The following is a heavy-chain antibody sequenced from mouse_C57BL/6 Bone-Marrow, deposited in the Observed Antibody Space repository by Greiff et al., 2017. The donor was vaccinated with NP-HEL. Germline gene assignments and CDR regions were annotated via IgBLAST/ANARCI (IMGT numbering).Heavy chain of an antibody. CDR1: GYTFTDYY. D-gene: IGHD1-2*01. CDR3: AHYYEYFDV. Sequence: VQLQQSGAELVRPGASVKLSCKASGYTFTDYYINWVKQRPGQGLEWIARIYPGSGNTYYNEKFKGKATLTAEKSSSTAYMQLSSLTSEDSAVYFCAHYYEYFDVWGTGTTVTVSS. J-gene: IGHJ1*03. V-gene: IGHV1-76*01. CDR2: IYPGSGNT.